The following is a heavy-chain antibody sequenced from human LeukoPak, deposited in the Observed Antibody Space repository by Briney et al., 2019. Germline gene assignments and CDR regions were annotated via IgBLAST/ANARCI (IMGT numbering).Heavy chain of an antibody. Sequence: GASVKVSCKASGGTFSSYVISWVRQAPGQGLEWMGWMNPKSGNTGYAQKFQGRVTITRNTSISTAYVELSSLRSEDTAVYFCARGPQKSSKYYFDYWGQGTLVTVSS. CDR2: MNPKSGNT. CDR1: GGTFSSYV. J-gene: IGHJ4*02. D-gene: IGHD4-11*01. CDR3: ARGPQKSSKYYFDY. V-gene: IGHV1-8*03.